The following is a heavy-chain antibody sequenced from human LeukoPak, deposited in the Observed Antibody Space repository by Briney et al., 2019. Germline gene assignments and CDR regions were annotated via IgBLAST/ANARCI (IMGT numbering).Heavy chain of an antibody. D-gene: IGHD3-22*01. J-gene: IGHJ4*02. CDR2: IYPSDSDT. Sequence: GESLKISCKGSGYSFTSYWIGWVRQMPGKGLEWMGIIYPSDSDTRYRPSFQGQVTISADKSTSTVYLQWTSLKASDTAMYYCARISSDYYQIDYWGQGTPVTVSS. V-gene: IGHV5-51*01. CDR1: GYSFTSYW. CDR3: ARISSDYYQIDY.